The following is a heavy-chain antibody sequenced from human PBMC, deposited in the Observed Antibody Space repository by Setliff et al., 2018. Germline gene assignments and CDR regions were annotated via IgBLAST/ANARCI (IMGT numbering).Heavy chain of an antibody. Sequence: SETLSLTCTVSGGSISSSSYYWGWIRQPPGKGLEWIGSTYYSGSTYYNPSLKSRVTISVDTSKNQFSLKLSSVTAADTAVYYCARGALEYQLRPFDYWGQGTLVTVSS. CDR1: GGSISSSSYY. V-gene: IGHV4-39*07. CDR3: ARGALEYQLRPFDY. J-gene: IGHJ4*02. D-gene: IGHD2-2*01. CDR2: TYYSGST.